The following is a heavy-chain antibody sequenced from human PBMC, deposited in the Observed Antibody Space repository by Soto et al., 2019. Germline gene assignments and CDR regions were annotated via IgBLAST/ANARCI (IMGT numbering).Heavy chain of an antibody. CDR1: GFTVSSNY. CDR2: IYSSGGT. CDR3: AKLRWGSDNWFDP. J-gene: IGHJ5*02. Sequence: GGSLRLSCAASGFTVSSNYMSWVRLAPGRGLEWVSIIYSSGGTYYADSVKGRFTISRDNSKNTLYLQMNSLRAEDTAVYYCAKLRWGSDNWFDPWGQGTLVTVSS. D-gene: IGHD3-10*01. V-gene: IGHV3-53*01.